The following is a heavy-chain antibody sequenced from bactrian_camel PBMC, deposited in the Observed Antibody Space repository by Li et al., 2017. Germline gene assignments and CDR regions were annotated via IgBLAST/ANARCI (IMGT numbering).Heavy chain of an antibody. CDR1: GVTFESSP. J-gene: IGHJ4*01. CDR3: AAGRWSGRSLDEGRYSV. D-gene: IGHD8*01. CDR2: ISSDGST. Sequence: HVQLVESGGGSVQAGGSLRLSCTTSGVTFESSPMYWYRQPPGKECELISQISSDGSTHYADSVKGRFTISRESAKNTVYLQMTSLKAEDTAMYYCAAGRWSGRSLDEGRYSVWGQGTQVTVS. V-gene: IGHV3S55*01.